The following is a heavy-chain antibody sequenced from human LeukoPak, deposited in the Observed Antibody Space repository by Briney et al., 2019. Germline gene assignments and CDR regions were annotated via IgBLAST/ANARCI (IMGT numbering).Heavy chain of an antibody. CDR1: GFTFSSYA. V-gene: IGHV3-64*01. J-gene: IGHJ4*02. D-gene: IGHD6-13*01. CDR2: ISSNGGST. Sequence: GGSLRLSCAASGFTFSSYAMHWVRQAPGKGLEYVSAISSNGGSTYHANSVKGRFTISRDNSKNTLYLQMGSLRAEDMAVYYCARGKQLVRGGLDYWGQGTLVTVSS. CDR3: ARGKQLVRGGLDY.